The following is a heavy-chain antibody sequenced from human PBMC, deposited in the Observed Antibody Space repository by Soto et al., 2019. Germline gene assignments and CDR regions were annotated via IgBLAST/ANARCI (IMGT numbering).Heavy chain of an antibody. CDR3: ARDPGYYDNSGWYFDL. CDR1: GFTFSSYG. CDR2: IWYDGSNK. D-gene: IGHD3-22*01. Sequence: QVQLVESGXXXXXXXXXXXLACAASGFTFSSYGMHWVRQAPGKGLEWVAVIWYDGSNKYYADYVKGLFTISRDNYKNKRNLQRNSLRAEDTAVYYCARDPGYYDNSGWYFDLWGRGTLVTVSS. J-gene: IGHJ2*01. V-gene: IGHV3-33*01.